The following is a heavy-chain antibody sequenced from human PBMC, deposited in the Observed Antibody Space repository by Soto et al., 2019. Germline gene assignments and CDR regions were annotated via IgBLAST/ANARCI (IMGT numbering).Heavy chain of an antibody. Sequence: QVQLXQSGAEVKKPGSSVXVSCKAXGDIFSNFAFNWMRQAPGQXLEWMGGIIPTLGTPHYAQKFLGRVTITADESTRTVYMEMSSLTVEDTAVYYCARVGLGAYDYWGQGTLVIVSS. CDR3: ARVGLGAYDY. D-gene: IGHD6-19*01. CDR1: GDIFSNFA. J-gene: IGHJ4*02. CDR2: IIPTLGTP. V-gene: IGHV1-69*01.